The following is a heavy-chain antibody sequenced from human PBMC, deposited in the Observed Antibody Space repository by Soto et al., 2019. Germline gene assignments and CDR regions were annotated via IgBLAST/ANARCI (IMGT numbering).Heavy chain of an antibody. V-gene: IGHV3-30-3*01. CDR2: ISFDGNDQ. CDR1: GFTFSNYA. D-gene: IGHD6-13*01. Sequence: GGSLRLSCAASGFTFSNYAMHWVRQAPGKGLDWVAAISFDGNDQYYADSVKGRFTVSRDNSRNTLFLQMNSLRGDDTAVYYCARVLLPGAAPWQEYFQFRGQGTLVTVSS. J-gene: IGHJ1*01. CDR3: ARVLLPGAAPWQEYFQF.